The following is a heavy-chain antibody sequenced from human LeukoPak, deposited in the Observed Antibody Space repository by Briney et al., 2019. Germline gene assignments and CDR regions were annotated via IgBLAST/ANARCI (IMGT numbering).Heavy chain of an antibody. CDR1: GFTFSRYS. CDR3: ARTTIAAREADY. D-gene: IGHD6-6*01. V-gene: IGHV3-64*02. CDR2: ISNNGGST. J-gene: IGHJ4*02. Sequence: PGGSLRISCSASGFTFSRYSMHWVRQAPGKGLEYVSAISNNGGSTFYADSVNGRFTISRDNSKNTLYLQMGSLRTEDMAVYYCARTTIAAREADYWGQGTLVTVSS.